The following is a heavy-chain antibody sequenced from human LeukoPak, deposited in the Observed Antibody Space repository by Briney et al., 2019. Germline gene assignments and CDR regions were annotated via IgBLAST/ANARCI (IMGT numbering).Heavy chain of an antibody. D-gene: IGHD6-19*01. CDR1: GYTFTNYG. J-gene: IGHJ4*02. Sequence: ASVKVSCKASGYTFTNYGVSWVRQAPGQGLEWMGWISAYNGNTNYAQKFQGRVTMTTDTSTSTAYMELRSLRSDDTAVYYCARDGSIAVAGLFDYWGQGTLVTVSS. V-gene: IGHV1-18*01. CDR3: ARDGSIAVAGLFDY. CDR2: ISAYNGNT.